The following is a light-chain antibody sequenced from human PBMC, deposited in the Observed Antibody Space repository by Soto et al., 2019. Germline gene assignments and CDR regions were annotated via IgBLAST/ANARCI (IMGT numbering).Light chain of an antibody. CDR1: QSISSW. Sequence: DIQMTQSPSTLSASVGDRVTITCRASQSISSWLAWYQQKPGKAPKLLIYKASSLESGVPSRFSGSGSGTEFTLTISILQPDDFATYYCQQYNSYWTFGHGTKVEIK. J-gene: IGKJ1*01. CDR3: QQYNSYWT. CDR2: KAS. V-gene: IGKV1-5*03.